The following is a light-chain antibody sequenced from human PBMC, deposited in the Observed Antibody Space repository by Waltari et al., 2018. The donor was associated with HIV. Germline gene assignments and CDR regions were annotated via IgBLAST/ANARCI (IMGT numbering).Light chain of an antibody. Sequence: QSALTQPASVSASPGQSVTISCTGTSIDVGGYNYAPWYRQPPGEAPNVIIYEVNRRPSGVSNRFTASKSGNTASLAISGLQPEDEADYFCSSYTSSSTHVFGPGTKVTVL. CDR3: SSYTSSSTHV. CDR1: SIDVGGYNY. J-gene: IGLJ1*01. V-gene: IGLV2-14*03. CDR2: EVN.